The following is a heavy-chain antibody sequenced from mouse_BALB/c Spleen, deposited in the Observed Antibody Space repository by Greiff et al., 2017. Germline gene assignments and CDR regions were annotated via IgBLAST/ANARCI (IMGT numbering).Heavy chain of an antibody. D-gene: IGHD2-4*01. CDR1: GFNIKDTY. CDR2: IDPANGNT. Sequence: VQLQQSGAELVKPGASVKLSCTASGFNIKDTYMHWVKQRPEQGLEWIGRIDPANGNTKYDPKFQGKATITADTSSNTAYLQLSSLTSEDTAVYYCARDDYDYDWFAYWGQGTLVTVSA. J-gene: IGHJ3*01. CDR3: ARDDYDYDWFAY. V-gene: IGHV14-3*02.